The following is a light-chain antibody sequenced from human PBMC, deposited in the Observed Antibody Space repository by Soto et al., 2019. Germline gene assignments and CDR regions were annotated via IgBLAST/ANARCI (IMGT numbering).Light chain of an antibody. J-gene: IGLJ1*01. CDR2: DVN. Sequence: QSALTQPASLSGSPGQSITISCTGTSSDVGAYNYVSWFQQHPGKAPKLIIYDVNNRPSGVSNRFSGSKSGNTASLTISGLQAEDEADYFCISYTSSSTFYVFGTGTKVTVL. CDR1: SSDVGAYNY. CDR3: ISYTSSSTFYV. V-gene: IGLV2-14*03.